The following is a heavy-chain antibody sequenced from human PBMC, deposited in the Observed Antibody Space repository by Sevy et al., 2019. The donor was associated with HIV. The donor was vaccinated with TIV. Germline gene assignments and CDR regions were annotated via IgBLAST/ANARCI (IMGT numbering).Heavy chain of an antibody. V-gene: IGHV3-30-3*01. CDR1: GFTFSSYA. CDR2: ISYDGSNK. J-gene: IGHJ6*02. CDR3: ARDPASFTYYYDSSGYSDYYGMDV. D-gene: IGHD3-22*01. Sequence: GGSLRLSCAASGFTFSSYAMHWVRQAPGKGLEWVAVISYDGSNKYYADSLKGRFTISRDNSKNTPYLQMNSLRAEDTAVYYCARDPASFTYYYDSSGYSDYYGMDVWGQGTTVTVSS.